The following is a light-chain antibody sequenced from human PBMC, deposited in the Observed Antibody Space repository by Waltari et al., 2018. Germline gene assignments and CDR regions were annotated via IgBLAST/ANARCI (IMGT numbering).Light chain of an antibody. Sequence: QSALTQPASVSGSPGQSITISCTGTTSDIGAYNYVAWYQQHPGKAPNVVISDVTNRPSGVSNRFSGSKSGNTASLTISGLQAEDEADYYCSSFTSGSTWVFGGGTKLTVL. CDR2: DVT. J-gene: IGLJ3*02. CDR3: SSFTSGSTWV. V-gene: IGLV2-14*03. CDR1: TSDIGAYNY.